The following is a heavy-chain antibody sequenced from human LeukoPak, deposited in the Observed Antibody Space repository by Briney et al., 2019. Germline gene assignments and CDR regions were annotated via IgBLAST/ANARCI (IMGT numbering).Heavy chain of an antibody. J-gene: IGHJ3*02. Sequence: GSSVKVSCKASGGTFSSYAIRWVRQAPGQGLEWMGRIIPIFGTENYAQKFQGRVTNTTDESTSTAYMELSSLRSEDTAVYYCARAYSGSYELDAFDIWGQGTMVTVSS. D-gene: IGHD1-26*01. CDR1: GGTFSSYA. CDR3: ARAYSGSYELDAFDI. CDR2: IIPIFGTE. V-gene: IGHV1-69*05.